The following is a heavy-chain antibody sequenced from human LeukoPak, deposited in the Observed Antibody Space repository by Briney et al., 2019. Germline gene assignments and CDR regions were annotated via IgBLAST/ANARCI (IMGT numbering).Heavy chain of an antibody. CDR3: ARDLWNFYDDSGYNRDFDS. CDR1: TSR. D-gene: IGHD3-22*01. CDR2: IGTYGGDT. V-gene: IGHV1-18*01. Sequence: ASVKVSCKATSRISWVRQAPGQGLEWMGWIGTYGGDTYYAQKFQGRITVTIDTSTSTAYMELRNLRSDDTAVYYCARDLWNFYDDSGYNRDFDSWGQGTLVTVSS. J-gene: IGHJ5*01.